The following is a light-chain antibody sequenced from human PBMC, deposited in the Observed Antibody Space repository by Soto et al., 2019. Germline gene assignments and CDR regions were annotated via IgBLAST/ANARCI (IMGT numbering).Light chain of an antibody. J-gene: IGKJ5*01. CDR2: DAS. CDR3: QQYGNLPT. Sequence: VAVTFQSIQNINNYLNWYQQRPGRAPKLLIYDASNLEAGVHSRLRGSGSGTDFPFSISRLPPEEIATYYYQQYGNLPTFGQGTRLEIK. V-gene: IGKV1-33*01. CDR1: QNINNY.